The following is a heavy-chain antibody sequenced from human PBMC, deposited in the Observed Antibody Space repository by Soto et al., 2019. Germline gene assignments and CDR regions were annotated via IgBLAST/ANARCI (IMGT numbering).Heavy chain of an antibody. D-gene: IGHD2-21*02. J-gene: IGHJ4*02. V-gene: IGHV1-69*13. CDR1: GGTFSNSG. CDR2: IIPIFDTT. Sequence: ASVKVSCKASGGTFSNSGISWVRQAPGQGLEWMGGIIPIFDTTNYAQKLQGRITIIADESTNTVYMELSNLRSADTGVYYCARASILVSVTLHAKYFDFWGQGTLVTVSS. CDR3: ARASILVSVTLHAKYFDF.